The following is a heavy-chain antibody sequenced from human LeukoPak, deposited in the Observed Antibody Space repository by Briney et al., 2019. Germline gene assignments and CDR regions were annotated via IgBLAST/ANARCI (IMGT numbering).Heavy chain of an antibody. CDR3: ARSPLLLWFGEIDY. CDR2: IKQDGSEK. Sequence: GGSLRLSCAASGFTFSSYGMHWVRQAPGKGLEWVAHIKQDGSEKYYVDSVKGRFTISRDNAKNSLYLQMNSLRAEDTAVYYCARSPLLLWFGEIDYWGQGTLVTVSS. CDR1: GFTFSSYG. J-gene: IGHJ4*02. V-gene: IGHV3-7*01. D-gene: IGHD3-10*01.